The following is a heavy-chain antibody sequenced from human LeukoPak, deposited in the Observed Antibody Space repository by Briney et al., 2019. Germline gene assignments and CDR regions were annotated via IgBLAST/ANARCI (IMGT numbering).Heavy chain of an antibody. CDR1: GFTFSSYW. CDR3: ARPSYPHWYFDL. CDR2: INSDGSTT. Sequence: GGSLRLSCAASGFTFSSYWMHWVRQAPGKGLVWVSRINSDGSTTTYADSVKGRFTISRDNANNTLYLQMNSLSAEDTAVYYCARPSYPHWYFDLRGRGTLVTVSS. V-gene: IGHV3-74*01. J-gene: IGHJ2*01.